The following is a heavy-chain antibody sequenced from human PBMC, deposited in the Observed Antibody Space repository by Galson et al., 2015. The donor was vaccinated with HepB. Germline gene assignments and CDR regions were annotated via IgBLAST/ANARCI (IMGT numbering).Heavy chain of an antibody. CDR2: IGTAGDT. CDR3: ARASRAKGSSSGKRNWFGGFDP. D-gene: IGHD3-10*01. J-gene: IGHJ5*02. V-gene: IGHV3-13*01. CDR1: GFTFSSYD. Sequence: SLRLSCAASGFTFSSYDMHWVRQATGKGLEWVSAIGTAGDTYYPGSVKGRFTISRENAKNSLYLQMNSLRTGDTAVYYCARASRAKGSSSGKRNWFGGFDPWGQGTLVTVSS.